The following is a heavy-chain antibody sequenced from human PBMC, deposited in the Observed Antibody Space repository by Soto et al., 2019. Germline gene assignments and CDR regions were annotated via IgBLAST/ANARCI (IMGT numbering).Heavy chain of an antibody. CDR3: ASSQGAIDSGSYYAFGDFHH. Sequence: QVHLVQSGAEVKKPGASVKVFCKTSGYNFISHAMHWLRQAPGQGLEWMGWINGGSGNTKYSQQFQDRVTITSVTSSSTVYLELSGLIFEDTAVYYCASSQGAIDSGSYYAFGDFHHWGQGTLVIVSS. D-gene: IGHD3-10*01. CDR2: INGGSGNT. CDR1: GYNFISHA. J-gene: IGHJ1*01. V-gene: IGHV1-3*01.